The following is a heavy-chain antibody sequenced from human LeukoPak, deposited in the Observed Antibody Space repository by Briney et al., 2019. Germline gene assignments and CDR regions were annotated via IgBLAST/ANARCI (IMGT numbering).Heavy chain of an antibody. D-gene: IGHD4-17*01. CDR1: GYTFTSYD. J-gene: IGHJ4*02. CDR2: MNPNSGNT. Sequence: ASVKVSCKASGYTFTSYDINWVRQATGQGLEWMGWMNPNSGNTDYAQKFQGRVIMTRNTSISTAYMELSSLRSEDTAVYYCARVYGDYFSDYWGQGTLVTVSS. CDR3: ARVYGDYFSDY. V-gene: IGHV1-8*01.